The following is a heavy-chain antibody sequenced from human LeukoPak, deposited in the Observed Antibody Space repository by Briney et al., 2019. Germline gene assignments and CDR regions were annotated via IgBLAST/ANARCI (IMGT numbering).Heavy chain of an antibody. CDR1: GFTFSDAW. Sequence: PGGSLTLSCAASGFTFSDAWMSWVRQAPGKGLEWVGRIKSKTDVGTRDFAALVKGRFIISRDDSKNTVYLQMASLKTEDTAVYYCAAGTGRSDFDYSGQGTLVTVSS. V-gene: IGHV3-15*01. CDR3: AAGTGRSDFDY. J-gene: IGHJ4*02. CDR2: IKSKTDVGTR. D-gene: IGHD3/OR15-3a*01.